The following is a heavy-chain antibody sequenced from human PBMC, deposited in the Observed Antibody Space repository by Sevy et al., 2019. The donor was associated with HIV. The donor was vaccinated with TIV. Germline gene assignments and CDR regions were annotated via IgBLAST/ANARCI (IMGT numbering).Heavy chain of an antibody. J-gene: IGHJ4*02. CDR2: IHYSGKT. CDR3: ARHESQGDYPLDL. Sequence: SETLSLTCTVSGGSISGYYWAWIRQPPGKGLEFIGWIHYSGKTNYNPSVSSRVTLSVDTSRNQFSLKLFSLTDADTAVYYCARHESQGDYPLDLWGQGTLVTVSS. V-gene: IGHV4-59*08. D-gene: IGHD4-17*01. CDR1: GGSISGYY.